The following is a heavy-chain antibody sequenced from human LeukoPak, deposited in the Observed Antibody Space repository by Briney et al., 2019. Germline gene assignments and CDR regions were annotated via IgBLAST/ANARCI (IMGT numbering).Heavy chain of an antibody. CDR3: ARDLSSPAWYYYGMDV. CDR2: IYSGGST. Sequence: GGPLRLSCAASGFTVSSNYMSWVRQAPGKGLEWVSVIYSGGSTYYADSVKGRFTISRDNSKNTLYLQMNSLRAEDTAVYYCARDLSSPAWYYYGMDVWGQGTTVTVSS. J-gene: IGHJ6*02. CDR1: GFTVSSNY. D-gene: IGHD6-13*01. V-gene: IGHV3-66*01.